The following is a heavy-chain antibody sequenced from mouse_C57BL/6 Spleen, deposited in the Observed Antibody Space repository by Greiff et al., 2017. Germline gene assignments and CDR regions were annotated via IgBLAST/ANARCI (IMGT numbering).Heavy chain of an antibody. Sequence: LMESGPELVKPGASVKISCKASGYTFTDYYINWVKQRPGPGLEWIGWIYPGSGNTKYNEKFKGKATLTVDTSSSTAYMQLSSLTSEDSAVYFCARYGNYLYYAMDYWGQGTSVTVSS. D-gene: IGHD2-1*01. J-gene: IGHJ4*01. CDR3: ARYGNYLYYAMDY. CDR2: IYPGSGNT. V-gene: IGHV1-84*01. CDR1: GYTFTDYY.